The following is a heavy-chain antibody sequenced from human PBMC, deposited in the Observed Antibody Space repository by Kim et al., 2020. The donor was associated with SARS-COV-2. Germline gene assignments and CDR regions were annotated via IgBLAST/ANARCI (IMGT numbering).Heavy chain of an antibody. V-gene: IGHV3-21*01. CDR1: GFTFSSYS. J-gene: IGHJ4*02. Sequence: GGSLRLSCAASGFTFSSYSMNWVRQAPGKGLEWVSSISSSSSSYIYYADSVKGRFTISRDNAKNSLYLQMNSLRAEDTAVYYCASDTGYSSSWTAGGGYYFDYWGQGTLVTVSS. D-gene: IGHD6-13*01. CDR2: ISSSSSSYI. CDR3: ASDTGYSSSWTAGGGYYFDY.